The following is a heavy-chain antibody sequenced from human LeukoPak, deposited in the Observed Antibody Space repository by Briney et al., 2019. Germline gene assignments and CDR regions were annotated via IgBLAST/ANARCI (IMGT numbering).Heavy chain of an antibody. D-gene: IGHD3-10*01. CDR2: IRGGSTTI. CDR3: ARVNYYALDY. V-gene: IGHV3-48*02. Sequence: GGSLRLSCTASGFTFSTYSMIWVRQAPGKGLEWVSYIRGGSTTIYYADSVKGRFTISRDNAENSLYLQMNSQRDEDTAVYYCARVNYYALDYWGQGTLVTVSS. CDR1: GFTFSTYS. J-gene: IGHJ4*02.